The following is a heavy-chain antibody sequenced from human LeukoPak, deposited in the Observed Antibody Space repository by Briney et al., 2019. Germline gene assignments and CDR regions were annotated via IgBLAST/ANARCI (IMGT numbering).Heavy chain of an antibody. Sequence: GGSLRLSCAASGFTFSSYSMNWVRQAPGKGLEWVSSISSSSSYIYYADSVKGRFTISRDNAKNSLYLQMNSLRAEDTAVYYCACSGYSSSWYSDYRGQGTLVTVSS. CDR2: ISSSSSYI. CDR3: ACSGYSSSWYSDY. J-gene: IGHJ4*02. CDR1: GFTFSSYS. D-gene: IGHD6-13*01. V-gene: IGHV3-21*01.